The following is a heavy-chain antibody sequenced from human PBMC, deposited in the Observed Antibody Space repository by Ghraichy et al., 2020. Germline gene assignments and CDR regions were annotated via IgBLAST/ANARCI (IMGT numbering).Heavy chain of an antibody. CDR2: ISSSSSTI. D-gene: IGHD6-13*01. J-gene: IGHJ4*02. V-gene: IGHV3-48*02. CDR3: ARGVHNLLVFED. CDR1: GFTFSSYS. Sequence: GSLRLSCAASGFTFSSYSMNWVRQAPGKGLEWVSYISSSSSTIYYADSVKGRFTISRDNAKNSLYLQMNSLRDEDTAVYYCARGVHNLLVFEDWGQGTLVTVSS.